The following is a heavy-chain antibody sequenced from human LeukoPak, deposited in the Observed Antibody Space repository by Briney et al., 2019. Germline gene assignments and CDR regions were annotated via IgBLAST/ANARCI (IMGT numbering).Heavy chain of an antibody. J-gene: IGHJ5*02. CDR3: ARDGITGPRFYNWFDL. CDR2: IYYSGST. D-gene: IGHD1-20*01. Sequence: SETLSLTCTVSGGSISSYYWSWIRQPPGKGLEWIGYIYYSGSTNYNPSLKSRVTISVDTSKNQFSLKLSSVTAADTAVYYCARDGITGPRFYNWFDLWGQGTLVTVSP. CDR1: GGSISSYY. V-gene: IGHV4-59*01.